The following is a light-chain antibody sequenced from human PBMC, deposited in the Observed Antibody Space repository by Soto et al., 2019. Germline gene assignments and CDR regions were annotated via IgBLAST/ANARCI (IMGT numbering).Light chain of an antibody. J-gene: IGKJ1*01. CDR2: GAS. Sequence: SLSPVERATLSCRASQSVGSKVAWYQQKPGQAPTLLIYGASTRASGIPLRFSGSGSGTEFTLTIRSLQYEDFAVSYFQQYNIYSFGQGTKVDIK. V-gene: IGKV3-15*01. CDR1: QSVGSK. CDR3: QQYNIYS.